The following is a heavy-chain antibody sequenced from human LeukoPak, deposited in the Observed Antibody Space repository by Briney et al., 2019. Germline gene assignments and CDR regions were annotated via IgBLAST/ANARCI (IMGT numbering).Heavy chain of an antibody. CDR3: ARLTGTYSRGGDY. CDR1: GFTFSDYH. Sequence: GGSLRLSCAASGFTFSDYHMSWIRQAPGKGPEWVSHISGSGYPLHHPDSVKGRFTISRDNAKNSLYLQMNSLRVEDTAVYYCARLTGTYSRGGDYWGQGTLVIVSS. V-gene: IGHV3-11*01. CDR2: ISGSGYPL. J-gene: IGHJ4*02. D-gene: IGHD1-26*01.